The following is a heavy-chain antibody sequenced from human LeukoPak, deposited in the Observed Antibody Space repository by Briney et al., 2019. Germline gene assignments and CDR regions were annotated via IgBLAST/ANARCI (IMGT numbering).Heavy chain of an antibody. CDR2: IYHSGST. Sequence: PSETLSLTCTVSGGSISSGYYWGWIRQPPGKGLEWIGSIYHSGSTYYNPSLKSRVTISVDTSKNQFSLKLSSVTAADTAVYYCAREESSSSLDYWGQGTLVTVSS. CDR1: GGSISSGYY. D-gene: IGHD6-6*01. CDR3: AREESSSSLDY. V-gene: IGHV4-38-2*02. J-gene: IGHJ4*02.